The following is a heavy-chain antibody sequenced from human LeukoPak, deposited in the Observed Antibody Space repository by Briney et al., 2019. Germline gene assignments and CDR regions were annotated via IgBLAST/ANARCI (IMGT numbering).Heavy chain of an antibody. CDR2: TYYKSKWYN. Sequence: QTPSLTCAISGDSVSRNSAAWNWIRQSPSRGLEWLGRTYYKSKWYNDYAVSVKSRITINPDTSKNQFSLQLKSVTPEDTAVYYCARAPIVGATHIDYWGQGTLSPSPQ. D-gene: IGHD1-26*01. CDR3: ARAPIVGATHIDY. V-gene: IGHV6-1*01. J-gene: IGHJ4*02. CDR1: GDSVSRNSAA.